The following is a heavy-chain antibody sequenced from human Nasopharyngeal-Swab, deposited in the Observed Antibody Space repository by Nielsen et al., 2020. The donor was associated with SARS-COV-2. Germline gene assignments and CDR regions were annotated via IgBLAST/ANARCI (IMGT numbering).Heavy chain of an antibody. J-gene: IGHJ5*02. D-gene: IGHD3-3*01. CDR1: GGSFSGYY. CDR2: INHSGST. Sequence: SETLSLTCAVYGGSFSGYYWSWIRQPPGKGLEWIGEINHSGSTNYNPSLKSRVTISVDTSKNQFSPKLSSVTAADTAVYYCARAQPLTIFGVVGWFDPWGQGTLVTVSS. V-gene: IGHV4-34*01. CDR3: ARAQPLTIFGVVGWFDP.